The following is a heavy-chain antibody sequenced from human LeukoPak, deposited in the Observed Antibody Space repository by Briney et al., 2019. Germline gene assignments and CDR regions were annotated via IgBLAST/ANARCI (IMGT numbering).Heavy chain of an antibody. V-gene: IGHV3-21*01. D-gene: IGHD5-24*01. CDR3: ARDVATISNWFDP. CDR1: GFTFSSYS. Sequence: PGGSLRLSCAASGFTFSSYSMNWVRQAPGKGLEWVSSISSSSSYIYYADSLKGRFTISRDNAKNSLYLQMNSLRAEDTAVYYCARDVATISNWFDPWGQGTLVTVSS. J-gene: IGHJ5*02. CDR2: ISSSSSYI.